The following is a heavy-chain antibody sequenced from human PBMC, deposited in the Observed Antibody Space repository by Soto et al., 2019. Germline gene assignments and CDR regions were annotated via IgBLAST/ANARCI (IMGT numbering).Heavy chain of an antibody. CDR2: IYPGDSDT. V-gene: IGHV5-51*01. J-gene: IGHJ4*02. Sequence: EVQLVQSGAEVKKPGESLKISCKGSGYTFTSYWIGWLRQMPGKGLEWMGIIYPGDSDTRYSPSFQGQVTISADKSISTAYLQWSSLKASDTAMYYCARPHYGDTEPYYFDYWGQGTLVTVSS. CDR1: GYTFTSYW. D-gene: IGHD4-17*01. CDR3: ARPHYGDTEPYYFDY.